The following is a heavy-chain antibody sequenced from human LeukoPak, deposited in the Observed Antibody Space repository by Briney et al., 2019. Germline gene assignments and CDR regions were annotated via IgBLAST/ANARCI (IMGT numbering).Heavy chain of an antibody. V-gene: IGHV3-7*01. CDR3: ARDSAMYYDFWSGYYLLDY. CDR1: AFTFSSYW. D-gene: IGHD3-3*01. J-gene: IGHJ4*02. CDR2: IKQDGSEK. Sequence: GGSLRLSCAASAFTFSSYWMSWVRQAPGKGLEWVANIKQDGSEKYYVDSVKGRFTISRDNAKNSLYLQMNSLRAEDTAVYYCARDSAMYYDFWSGYYLLDYWGQGTLVTVSS.